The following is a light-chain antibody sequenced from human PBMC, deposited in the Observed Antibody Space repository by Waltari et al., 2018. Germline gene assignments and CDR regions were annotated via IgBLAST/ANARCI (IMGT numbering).Light chain of an antibody. CDR3: QQRNHWIT. V-gene: IGKV1-39*01. Sequence: DIQMTQSPSSLSASVGDRVAITCRASQSIGSYLNWYQQKPGQAPKLLIYALSTLQSGVPSRLSGSGSGTDFTLTISSLEPEDFAVYHCQQRNHWITFGQGTRLEI. CDR1: QSIGSY. CDR2: ALS. J-gene: IGKJ5*01.